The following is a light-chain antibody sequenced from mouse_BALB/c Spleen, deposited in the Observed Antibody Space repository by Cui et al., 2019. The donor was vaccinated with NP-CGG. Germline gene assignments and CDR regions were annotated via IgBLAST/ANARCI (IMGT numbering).Light chain of an antibody. J-gene: IGLJ1*01. Sequence: QAVVTQESARTTAPGEKVTLTCRSSSGAVTSSNYANWVQEKPDHLFTGLIGGTNNRAPGVPARFSGSLIGDKAVLTITGAQTEDEAIYFCALWYSNHWVFGGGTKLTVL. CDR1: SGAVTSSNY. V-gene: IGLV1*01. CDR2: GTN. CDR3: ALWYSNHWV.